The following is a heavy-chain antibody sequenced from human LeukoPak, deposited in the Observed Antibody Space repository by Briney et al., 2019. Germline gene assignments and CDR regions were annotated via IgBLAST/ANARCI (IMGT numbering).Heavy chain of an antibody. CDR3: ARDSATGYPRNNWFDP. V-gene: IGHV1-18*01. CDR2: ISAHNGNT. CDR1: GYTFTNYG. Sequence: ASVKVSCKASGYTFTNYGISWVRQAPGQGLEWMGWISAHNGNTNYAQKLQGRVTMTTDTSTSTAYMELRSLRSDDTAVYYCARDSATGYPRNNWFDPWGQGTLVTVSS. J-gene: IGHJ5*02. D-gene: IGHD3-9*01.